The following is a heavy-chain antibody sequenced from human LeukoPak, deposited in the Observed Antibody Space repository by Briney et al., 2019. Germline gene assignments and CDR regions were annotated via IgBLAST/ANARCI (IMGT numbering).Heavy chain of an antibody. CDR1: GGTFSSYA. D-gene: IGHD5-12*01. J-gene: IGHJ4*02. V-gene: IGHV1-69*13. CDR2: IVPIFGTA. Sequence: SVKVSCKASGGTFSSYAISWVRQAPGQGLEWMGGIVPIFGTANYAQRFQGRVTITADESTSTAYMELSSLRSEDTAVYYCARDLSGYDSRSFDYWGQGTLVTVSS. CDR3: ARDLSGYDSRSFDY.